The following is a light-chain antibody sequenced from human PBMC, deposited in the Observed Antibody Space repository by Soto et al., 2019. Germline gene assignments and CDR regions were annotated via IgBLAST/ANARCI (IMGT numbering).Light chain of an antibody. CDR1: ASDVGGYNS. CDR3: RSFAGSATLGVL. Sequence: QSALTQPASVSASPGQSITISCTGTASDVGGYNSVSWYQQLPGKAPRLMIYDVSNRPSGVSSRFSGSKSGSTASLTISGLQAEDEADYFCRSFAGSATLGVLFGGGTKLTVL. J-gene: IGLJ2*01. V-gene: IGLV2-14*03. CDR2: DVS.